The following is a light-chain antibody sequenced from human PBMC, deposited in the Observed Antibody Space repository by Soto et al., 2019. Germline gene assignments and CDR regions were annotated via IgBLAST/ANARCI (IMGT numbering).Light chain of an antibody. Sequence: QSVLTQPPSVSGSPGQRVTISCTWSSSNIGAGHDVHWYEQLPGTAPKLLMYGNSIRPSGVPDRFSGSKSGTSASLAITGLQAEDEADYYCQSYDSSLSAWVFGGGTKLTVL. J-gene: IGLJ3*02. CDR2: GNS. V-gene: IGLV1-40*01. CDR1: SSNIGAGHD. CDR3: QSYDSSLSAWV.